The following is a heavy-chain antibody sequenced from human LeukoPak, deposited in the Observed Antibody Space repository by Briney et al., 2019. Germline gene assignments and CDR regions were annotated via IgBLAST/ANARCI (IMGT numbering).Heavy chain of an antibody. CDR2: ISSSAYTM. D-gene: IGHD4-17*01. CDR3: ARYYGDYSLDY. J-gene: IGHJ4*02. V-gene: IGHV3-48*03. CDR1: GFTFSSYE. Sequence: GGSLRLSCAASGFTFSSYEMNWVRQAPGKGLEWVSYISSSAYTMYYADSVKGRFTISRDNAKNSLYLQMNSLRAEDTAIYYCARYYGDYSLDYWGQGTLVTVSS.